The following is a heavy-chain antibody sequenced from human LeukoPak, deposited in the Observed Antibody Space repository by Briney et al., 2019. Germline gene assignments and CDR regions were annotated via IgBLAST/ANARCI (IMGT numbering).Heavy chain of an antibody. V-gene: IGHV3-23*01. CDR3: AKGEYSSSWYGALNYYYYYMDV. D-gene: IGHD6-13*01. CDR2: ISGSGGST. J-gene: IGHJ6*03. CDR1: GFIFSSYW. Sequence: GGCLRLSCAASGFIFSSYWMHWVRHAPGKGLEWVSAISGSGGSTYYADSVKGRFTISRDNSKNTLYLQMNSLRAEDTAVYYCAKGEYSSSWYGALNYYYYYMDVWGKGTTVTISS.